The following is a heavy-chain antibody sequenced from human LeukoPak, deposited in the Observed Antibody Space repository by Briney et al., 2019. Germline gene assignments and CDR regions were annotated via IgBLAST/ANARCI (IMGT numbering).Heavy chain of an antibody. CDR3: AKRSDYRNFDC. J-gene: IGHJ4*02. CDR2: ITINGGGT. CDR1: GITFSSCA. V-gene: IGHV3-23*01. D-gene: IGHD4-11*01. Sequence: GGSLRLSCAASGITFSSCAMSWDRQAPGKGLEWVSAITINGGGTYYADSVKGRFTTSRDNSKNTLYLQMNSLRAEDTAVYYCAKRSDYRNFDCWGQGTLVTVSS.